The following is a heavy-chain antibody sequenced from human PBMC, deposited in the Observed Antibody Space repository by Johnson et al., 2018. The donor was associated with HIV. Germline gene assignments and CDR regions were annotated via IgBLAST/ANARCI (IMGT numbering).Heavy chain of an antibody. CDR1: GFTFSDYY. Sequence: MLLVESGGGLVQPGRSLRLSCAASGFTFSDYYMSWIRQAPGKGLEWVANIKQDGSEKYYVDSVKGRFTISRDNAKNSLYLQMNSLRAEDTAVYYCARARYDYVWGSYRFDAFDIWGQGTMVTVSS. V-gene: IGHV3-7*01. D-gene: IGHD3-16*02. CDR3: ARARYDYVWGSYRFDAFDI. J-gene: IGHJ3*02. CDR2: IKQDGSEK.